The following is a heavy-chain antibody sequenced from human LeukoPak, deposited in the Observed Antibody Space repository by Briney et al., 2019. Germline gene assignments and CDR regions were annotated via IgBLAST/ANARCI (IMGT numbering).Heavy chain of an antibody. V-gene: IGHV1-2*02. CDR3: ARGVVAATFYYYMDV. J-gene: IGHJ6*03. CDR1: GYTFTVYY. CDR2: INHTSGAT. Sequence: ASVKVSCKPSGYTFTVYYIHWVRQAPRQGLEWMGWINHTSGATNYAQKFQGRVTMTRDTSISTAYMELNSLRSDDTAVYYCARGVVAATFYYYMDVWGKGTTVTVSS. D-gene: IGHD2-15*01.